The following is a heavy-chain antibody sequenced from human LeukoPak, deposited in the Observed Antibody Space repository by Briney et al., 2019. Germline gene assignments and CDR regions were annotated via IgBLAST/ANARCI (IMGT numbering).Heavy chain of an antibody. CDR1: GYTFTDYY. J-gene: IGHJ4*02. V-gene: IGHV1-2*06. CDR3: ARDPYRAPAASSPTY. D-gene: IGHD6-13*01. CDR2: INPNSGLT. Sequence: ASVEVSCKASGYTFTDYYIHWVRQAPGQGLEWMGRINPNSGLTNYVQKFQDRVTMTRDTSISTAYMELYRLRSDDTAVYYCARDPYRAPAASSPTYWGQGTLVTVSS.